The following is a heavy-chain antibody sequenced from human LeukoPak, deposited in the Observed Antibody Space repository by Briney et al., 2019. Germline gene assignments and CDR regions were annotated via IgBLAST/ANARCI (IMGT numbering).Heavy chain of an antibody. D-gene: IGHD7-27*01. Sequence: PGGSLRLSCADSGFSFSTYGMSWVRQAPGKGLEWVSGIPTSGGITYYADSVKGRFTISRDNSKNTLYLQMNSLRAEDTAVYYCAKDDGEYYFDYWGQGTLVTVSS. CDR1: GFSFSTYG. J-gene: IGHJ4*02. CDR3: AKDDGEYYFDY. CDR2: IPTSGGIT. V-gene: IGHV3-23*01.